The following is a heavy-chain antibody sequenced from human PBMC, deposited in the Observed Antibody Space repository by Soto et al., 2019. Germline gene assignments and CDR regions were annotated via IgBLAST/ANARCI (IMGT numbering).Heavy chain of an antibody. CDR1: GFTFSSYA. V-gene: IGHV3-23*01. D-gene: IGHD2-2*01. CDR3: ARYIPGVRYYGMDV. CDR2: ISESATLT. J-gene: IGHJ6*02. Sequence: EVQLLESGGGLVQPGGSLRLSCAASGFTFSSYAMKWVRQAPGKGLEWVSLISESATLTYYVDSVKGRFTISRDNSGNTLFLQMYSLRAEDTAVYYCARYIPGVRYYGMDVWGQGTTVTVS.